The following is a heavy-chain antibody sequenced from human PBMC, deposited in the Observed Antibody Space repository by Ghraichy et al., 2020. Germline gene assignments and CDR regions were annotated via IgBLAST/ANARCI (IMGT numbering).Heavy chain of an antibody. V-gene: IGHV1-58*02. CDR1: GFTFTSSA. CDR2: IVVGSGNT. CDR3: AAALYDFWSGYYLAFDI. J-gene: IGHJ3*02. Sequence: SVKVSCKASGFTFTSSAMQWVRQARGQRLEWIGWIVVGSGNTNYAQKFQERVTITRDMSTSTAYMELSSLRSEDTAVYYCAAALYDFWSGYYLAFDIWGQGTMVTVSS. D-gene: IGHD3-3*01.